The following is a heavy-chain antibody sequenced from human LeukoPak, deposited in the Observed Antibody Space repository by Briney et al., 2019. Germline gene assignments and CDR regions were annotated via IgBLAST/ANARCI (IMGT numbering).Heavy chain of an antibody. V-gene: IGHV3-11*01. D-gene: IGHD2-15*01. J-gene: IGHJ4*02. CDR3: XXXXSGPGXXXXXXX. CDR1: GFTFSNYY. Sequence: GGSLRLSCAASGFTFSNYYMSWIRQAPGTGLEWLSYISRDYSTVFYADSVKGRFTISRDNAQSSLNLQMKKLRADDTCIYYXXXXXSGPGXXXXXXXWGQGTLVTVSS. CDR2: ISRDYSTV.